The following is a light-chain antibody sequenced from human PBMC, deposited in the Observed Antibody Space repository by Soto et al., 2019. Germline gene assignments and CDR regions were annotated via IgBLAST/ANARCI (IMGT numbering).Light chain of an antibody. Sequence: QPVLTQPPSVSGAPGQTVTISCTGSSSNIGAGYNVHWYQQFPGTAPELLIYDNVNRPSGVPDRFSGSKSGTSASLAITGLQAEDEVDYYCQSYDSSLSGVVFGGGTKLTVL. CDR3: QSYDSSLSGVV. J-gene: IGLJ2*01. V-gene: IGLV1-40*01. CDR1: SSNIGAGYN. CDR2: DNV.